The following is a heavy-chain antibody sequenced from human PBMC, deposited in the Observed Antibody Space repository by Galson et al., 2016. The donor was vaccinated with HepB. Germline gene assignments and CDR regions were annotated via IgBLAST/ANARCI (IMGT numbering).Heavy chain of an antibody. V-gene: IGHV4-59*01. CDR2: IHDSGTT. D-gene: IGHD3-3*01. CDR1: GPIGGDY. J-gene: IGHJ5*02. CDR3: ARDPGYYHRWFDP. Sequence: GPIGGDYWTWIRQSPGKGLEWIGYIHDSGTTAYNPSLKSRVTISIDPPNSQFSLRITSVTAADTAVYYCARDPGYYHRWFDPWGQGALVTVSS.